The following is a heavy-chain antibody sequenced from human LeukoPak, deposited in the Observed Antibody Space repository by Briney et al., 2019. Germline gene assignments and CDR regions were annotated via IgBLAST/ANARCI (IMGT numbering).Heavy chain of an antibody. J-gene: IGHJ4*02. Sequence: GGSLRLSCAASGFTFTNYAMSWVRQAPGKGLEWVSTITGGGSSSYYADSVKGRFTISRDNSKNTVYLQMNSLRAEDTAVYYCARHNSGWCAARGGRQLDYWGQGTLVTVSS. V-gene: IGHV3-23*01. CDR2: ITGGGSSS. CDR3: ARHNSGWCAARGGRQLDY. CDR1: GFTFTNYA. D-gene: IGHD6-19*01.